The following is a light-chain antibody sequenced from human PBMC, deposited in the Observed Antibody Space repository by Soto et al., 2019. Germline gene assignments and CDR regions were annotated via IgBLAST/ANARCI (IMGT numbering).Light chain of an antibody. CDR3: QQYETLPIT. CDR1: QAIGNY. V-gene: IGKV1-33*01. CDR2: DAS. Sequence: DIQMTQSPSSLSASVGDRVSITCQASQAIGNYLNWYQQIPGKAPKLLIFDASNLESGVPSRFSGSGSGTEFTFTISSLQPEDIATYYCQQYETLPITFGQGTRLEIK. J-gene: IGKJ5*01.